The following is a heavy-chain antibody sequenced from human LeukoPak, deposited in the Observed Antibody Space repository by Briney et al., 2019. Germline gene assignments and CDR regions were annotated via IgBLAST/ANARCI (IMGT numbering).Heavy chain of an antibody. Sequence: ASVKVSCKASGYTFTGYHMHWVRQAPGQGLEWMGRINPNSGDTNYAQKFQGRVTMTRDTSINTAYMELSRLRSDDTAVYYCARSGHEWIQLWADRSFDYWGQGTLVTVSS. V-gene: IGHV1-2*06. D-gene: IGHD5-18*01. CDR3: ARSGHEWIQLWADRSFDY. CDR2: INPNSGDT. CDR1: GYTFTGYH. J-gene: IGHJ4*02.